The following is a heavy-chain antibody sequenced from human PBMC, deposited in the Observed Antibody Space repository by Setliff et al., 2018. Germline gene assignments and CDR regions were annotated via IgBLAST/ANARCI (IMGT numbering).Heavy chain of an antibody. CDR3: ARRPYDSSGYFNY. Sequence: ASVQVSCKASGYIFTYYAIHWVRQAPGQRLEWMGWINAGNGNTKYSQKFQGRVTITRDTSASTAYMELSSLTSEDTAVYYCARRPYDSSGYFNYWGQGTLVTVS. J-gene: IGHJ4*02. CDR1: GYIFTYYA. CDR2: INAGNGNT. V-gene: IGHV1-3*01. D-gene: IGHD3-22*01.